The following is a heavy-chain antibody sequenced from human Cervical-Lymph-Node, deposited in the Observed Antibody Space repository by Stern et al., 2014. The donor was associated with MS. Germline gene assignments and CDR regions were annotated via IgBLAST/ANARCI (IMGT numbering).Heavy chain of an antibody. Sequence: VQLVESGGGVVQPGRSLRLSCAASGFTFHKYAMHWVRQAPGKGPQWVAAISSDGSNEYYADSVKGRFTISRDSSKNTLYLQMHSLRAEDTAVYYCARDLPLWFGTLLGGMDVWGQGTRVSVSS. CDR1: GFTFHKYA. V-gene: IGHV3-30*01. CDR2: ISSDGSNE. D-gene: IGHD3-10*01. J-gene: IGHJ6*02. CDR3: ARDLPLWFGTLLGGMDV.